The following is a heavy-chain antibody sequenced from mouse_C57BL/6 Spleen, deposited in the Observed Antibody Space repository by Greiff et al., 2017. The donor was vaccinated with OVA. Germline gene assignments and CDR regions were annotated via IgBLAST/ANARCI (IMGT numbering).Heavy chain of an antibody. CDR1: GYTFTSYW. D-gene: IGHD2-5*01. CDR3: AKVYSNYPYYFDY. V-gene: IGHV1-64*01. CDR2: IHPNSGST. J-gene: IGHJ2*01. Sequence: QVQLQQPGAELVKPGASVKLSCKASGYTFTSYWMHWVKQRPGQGLEWIGMIHPNSGSTNYNEKFKSKATLTVDKSSSTACMQLSSLTSEDSAVYYCAKVYSNYPYYFDYWGQGTTLTVSS.